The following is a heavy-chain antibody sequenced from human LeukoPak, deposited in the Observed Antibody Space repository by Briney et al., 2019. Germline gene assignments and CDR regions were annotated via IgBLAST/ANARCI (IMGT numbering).Heavy chain of an antibody. D-gene: IGHD1-26*01. V-gene: IGHV4-30-2*01. Sequence: ASQTLSLTCTISGGSISSGGYYWSWIRQPPGKGLEWIGYIYHSGSTYYNPSLKSRVTISVDRSKNQFSLKLSSVTAADTAVYYCARVMGPGGSYQDYFDYWGQGTLVTVSS. CDR1: GGSISSGGYY. CDR3: ARVMGPGGSYQDYFDY. J-gene: IGHJ4*02. CDR2: IYHSGST.